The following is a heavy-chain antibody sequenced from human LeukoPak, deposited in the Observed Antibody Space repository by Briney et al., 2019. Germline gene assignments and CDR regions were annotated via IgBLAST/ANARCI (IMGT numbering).Heavy chain of an antibody. Sequence: ASVKVSCKASGYTFTDYYMHWVQQAPGKGLEWTGRVDPEDGETIYAEKFQGRVTITADTSTDTAYMELSSLRSEDTAVYYCATVGAFDIWGQGTMVTVSS. V-gene: IGHV1-69-2*01. J-gene: IGHJ3*02. CDR2: VDPEDGET. CDR1: GYTFTDYY. CDR3: ATVGAFDI.